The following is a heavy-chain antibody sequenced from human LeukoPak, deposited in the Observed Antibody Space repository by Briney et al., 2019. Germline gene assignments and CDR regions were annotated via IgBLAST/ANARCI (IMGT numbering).Heavy chain of an antibody. CDR3: ASLKYQLLYGYYYYYMDV. CDR2: ISAYNGNT. V-gene: IGHV1-18*01. D-gene: IGHD2-2*02. Sequence: GASVKVSCKASGYTFTSYGISWARQAPGQGLEWMGWISAYNGNTNYAQKLQGRVTMTTDTSTSTAYMELRSLRSDDTAVYYCASLKYQLLYGYYYYYMDVWGKGTTVTVSS. CDR1: GYTFTSYG. J-gene: IGHJ6*03.